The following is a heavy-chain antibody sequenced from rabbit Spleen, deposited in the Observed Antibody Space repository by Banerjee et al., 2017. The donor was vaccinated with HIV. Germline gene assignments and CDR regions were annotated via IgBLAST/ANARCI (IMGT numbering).Heavy chain of an antibody. J-gene: IGHJ4*01. D-gene: IGHD8-1*01. CDR3: ARGLGYVGGGYPTNL. V-gene: IGHV1S40*01. Sequence: QSLQESGGGLFQPGGSLALTCEASGFSLNDKYVVYWVRQAPGKGLEWIGGVETNNGGSLYASWAKGRFTISKTSSTTVTLQMTSLTAADTATYFCARGLGYVGGGYPTNLWGPGTLSPS. CDR1: GFSLNDKYV. CDR2: VETNNGGS.